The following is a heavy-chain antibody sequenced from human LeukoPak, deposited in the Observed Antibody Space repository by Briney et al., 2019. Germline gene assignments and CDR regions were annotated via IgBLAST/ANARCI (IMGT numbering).Heavy chain of an antibody. V-gene: IGHV4-34*01. J-gene: IGHJ4*02. CDR1: GGSLTGY. CDR3: AGGPVTSVIRGVSPKY. CDR2: TNHRGVT. Sequence: PSETLSLTCAVYGGSLTGYWTWIRQAPGKGLEWLGETNHRGVTNYKTSLASRVSIFLDTSKNQFSLRLTSVTATDTAVYFCAGGPVTSVIRGVSPKYWGQGTPVAVSS. D-gene: IGHD3-10*01.